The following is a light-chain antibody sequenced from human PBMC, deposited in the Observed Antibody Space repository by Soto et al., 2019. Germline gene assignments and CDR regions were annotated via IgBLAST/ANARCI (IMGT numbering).Light chain of an antibody. CDR1: QSVSSD. CDR3: QQAYSFPIT. V-gene: IGKV3-15*01. J-gene: IGKJ5*01. CDR2: GAS. Sequence: EKVMTQSPATLSVSPGERSTLSCMAIQSVSSDLAWYQQKPGQAPRLLIYGASTRATGIPARFSGSGSGTEFTLSINSLQPEDFEPYYCQQAYSFPITFGQGTRLEIK.